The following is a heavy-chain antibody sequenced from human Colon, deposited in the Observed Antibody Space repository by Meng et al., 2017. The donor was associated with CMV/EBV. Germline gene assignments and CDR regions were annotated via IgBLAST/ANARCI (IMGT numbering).Heavy chain of an antibody. V-gene: IGHV3-21*01. CDR3: ARPARGSTNYY. CDR1: GFTFSSYS. CDR2: ISSSSSYI. D-gene: IGHD6-13*01. J-gene: IGHJ4*02. Sequence: GGSLKISCAASGFTFSSYSMNWVRQAPGKGLEWVSSISSSSSYIYYADSVKGRFTISRDNAKNSVSLQMNGLRAEDTAVYYCARPARGSTNYYWGQGTLVTVSS.